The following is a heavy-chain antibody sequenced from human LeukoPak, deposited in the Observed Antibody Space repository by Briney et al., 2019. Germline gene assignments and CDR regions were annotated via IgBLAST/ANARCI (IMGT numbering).Heavy chain of an antibody. Sequence: GRSLRLSCAASGFTFSSYAMHWVRQAPGKGLEWVAVISYDGSNKYYADSVKGRFTISRDNSKNTLYLQMNSLRAEDTAVYYCAKDDFFDFDYWGQGTLVTVSS. CDR1: GFTFSSYA. D-gene: IGHD3-3*01. CDR3: AKDDFFDFDY. J-gene: IGHJ4*02. CDR2: ISYDGSNK. V-gene: IGHV3-30-3*01.